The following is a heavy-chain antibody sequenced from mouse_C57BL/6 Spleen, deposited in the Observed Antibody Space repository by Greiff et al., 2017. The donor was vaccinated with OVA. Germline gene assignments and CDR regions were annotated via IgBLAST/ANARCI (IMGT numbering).Heavy chain of an antibody. CDR3: ARQLHYFDY. J-gene: IGHJ2*01. CDR1: GFTFSSYG. CDR2: ISSGGSYT. Sequence: DVTLVESGGDLVKPGGSLKLSCAASGFTFSSYGMSWVRQTPDKRLEWVATISSGGSYTYYPDSVKGRFTISRDNAKNTLYLQMSSLKSEDTAMYYCARQLHYFDYWGQGTTLTVSS. V-gene: IGHV5-6*02.